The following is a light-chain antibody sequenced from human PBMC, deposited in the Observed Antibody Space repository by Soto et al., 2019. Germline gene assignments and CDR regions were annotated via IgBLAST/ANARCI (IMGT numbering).Light chain of an antibody. CDR1: SSDVGAHKF. J-gene: IGLJ2*01. V-gene: IGLV2-14*01. CDR3: SSRTTNTTVV. CDR2: EGS. Sequence: QSALTQPASVSGSPGQSITISGTGTSSDVGAHKFVSWFQQHPGKAPKLIMYEGSYRPSGVSNRFSGSKSGNTASLTILGLRSEDEADYYCSSRTTNTTVVFGGGTQLTVL.